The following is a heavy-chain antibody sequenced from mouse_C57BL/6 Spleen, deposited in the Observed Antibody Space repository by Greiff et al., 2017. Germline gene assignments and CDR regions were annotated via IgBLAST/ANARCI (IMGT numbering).Heavy chain of an antibody. J-gene: IGHJ4*01. CDR3: AKSDGYYAMDD. CDR1: GFSLTSYG. D-gene: IGHD2-3*01. Sequence: VQLQESGPGLVQPSPSLSITCTVSGFSLTSYGVHWVRQSPGKGLEWLGVIWSGGSTDYNAAFMSRLSITKDNSKSQVFFMMHSLQADDTAIYFCAKSDGYYAMDDWGQGTSVTVSS. V-gene: IGHV2-5*01. CDR2: IWSGGST.